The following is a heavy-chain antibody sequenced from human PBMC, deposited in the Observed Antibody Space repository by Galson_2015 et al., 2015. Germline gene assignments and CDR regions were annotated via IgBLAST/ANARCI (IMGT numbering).Heavy chain of an antibody. V-gene: IGHV6-1*01. J-gene: IGHJ4*02. D-gene: IGHD6-6*01. CDR1: GDSVSSHSAA. Sequence: CAISGDSVSSHSAAWNWIRQSPSRGLEWLGRTYYRAKWYNDYAVSVKSRITINPDTSKNQFSLQLNSVTPEYTAVYYCARAPGWYSSSSESFDYWGQGTLVTVSS. CDR3: ARAPGWYSSSSESFDY. CDR2: TYYRAKWYN.